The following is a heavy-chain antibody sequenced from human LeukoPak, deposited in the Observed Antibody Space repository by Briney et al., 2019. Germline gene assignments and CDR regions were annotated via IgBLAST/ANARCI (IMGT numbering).Heavy chain of an antibody. CDR2: INSDGSST. V-gene: IGHV3-74*01. J-gene: IGHJ4*02. CDR1: GFTFSTSW. CDR3: AKSPTFGGVIANYFDY. Sequence: GGSLRLSCAASGFTFSTSWMHWVRQAPGKGLVWVSRINSDGSSTSYADSVKGRFTISRDNAKNSLYLQMNSLRAEDTALYYCAKSPTFGGVIANYFDYWGQGTLVTVSS. D-gene: IGHD3-16*02.